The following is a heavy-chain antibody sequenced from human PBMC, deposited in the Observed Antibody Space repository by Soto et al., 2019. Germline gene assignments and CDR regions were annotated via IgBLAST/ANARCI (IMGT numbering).Heavy chain of an antibody. J-gene: IGHJ5*02. CDR2: INAGNGNT. CDR3: ARDYGDYNWFDH. V-gene: IGHV1-3*01. Sequence: ASVKVSCKASGYTFTSYAMHWVRQAPGQRLEWMGWINAGNGNTKYSQKFQGRVTITRDTSASTAYMELSSLRSEDTAVYYCARDYGDYNWFDHLGQGTLVTVSS. CDR1: GYTFTSYA. D-gene: IGHD4-17*01.